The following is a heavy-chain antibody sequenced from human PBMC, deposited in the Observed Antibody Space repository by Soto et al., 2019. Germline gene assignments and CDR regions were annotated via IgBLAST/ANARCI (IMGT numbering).Heavy chain of an antibody. Sequence: QLQESGPGLVKPSQTLSLTCTVSGDSISSGNYYWSWIRQHPGKGLEWIGYIYHSGNTYYNPSLKSRVNISVDTSKNQFSLKLSSVTAADTAVYYCARARYYFYGMDVWGQGTTVTVSS. J-gene: IGHJ6*02. CDR1: GDSISSGNYY. CDR2: IYHSGNT. V-gene: IGHV4-31*03. CDR3: ARARYYFYGMDV.